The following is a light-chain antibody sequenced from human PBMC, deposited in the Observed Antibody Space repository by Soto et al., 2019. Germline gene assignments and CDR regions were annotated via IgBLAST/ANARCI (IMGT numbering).Light chain of an antibody. Sequence: DIQMTQSPSSLSASVGDRVTITCRASQTISIFVNWYQHKPGKPPTLLIYTASSLQSGVPSRFSGSGSGTDFTLTISSLQPEDFATYYCQQSYKSPLTFGGGTKVDIK. V-gene: IGKV1-39*01. J-gene: IGKJ4*01. CDR1: QTISIF. CDR3: QQSYKSPLT. CDR2: TAS.